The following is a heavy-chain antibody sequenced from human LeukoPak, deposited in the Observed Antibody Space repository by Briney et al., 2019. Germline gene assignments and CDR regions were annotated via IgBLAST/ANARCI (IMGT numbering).Heavy chain of an antibody. D-gene: IGHD2-15*01. V-gene: IGHV4-59*01. CDR3: AGSTGYCSGGSCYSRGYYYYYMDV. Sequence: PSETLSLTCTVSGGSITNYYWSWIRQPPGKGLEWIGYIYYSGTTNYNPSLKSRVTISVDTSKNQFSLNLNSVTAADTAVYYCAGSTGYCSGGSCYSRGYYYYYMDVWGKGTTVTVSS. CDR1: GGSITNYY. CDR2: IYYSGTT. J-gene: IGHJ6*03.